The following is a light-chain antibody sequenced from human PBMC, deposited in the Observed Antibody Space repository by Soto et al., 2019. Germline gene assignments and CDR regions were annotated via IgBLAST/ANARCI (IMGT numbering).Light chain of an antibody. CDR2: EVT. CDR1: SSDIGGYNY. V-gene: IGLV2-8*01. CDR3: CAYANSGSFV. Sequence: QSVLTQPPSASGSPGQSVTISCTGTSSDIGGYNYVSWYQQHPDKAPKLMIYEVTKRPSGVPDRFSGSKSGNTASLTVSGLQAADEADYYCCAYANSGSFVFGTGTKVTVL. J-gene: IGLJ1*01.